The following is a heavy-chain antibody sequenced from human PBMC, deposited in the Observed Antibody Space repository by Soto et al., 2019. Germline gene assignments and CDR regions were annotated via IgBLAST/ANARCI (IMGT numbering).Heavy chain of an antibody. D-gene: IGHD1-7*01. V-gene: IGHV4-30-2*01. CDR3: ARAYNWNCSPFDP. CDR2: IYHSGST. CDR1: GGSIISGGYS. J-gene: IGHJ5*02. Sequence: SETLSLTCAVSGGSIISGGYSFICIRQPPGKGLELIGYIYHSGSTYYNPSLKSRVTISVDRSKNQFSLKLSSVTAADTAVYYCARAYNWNCSPFDPWGQGTLVTVSS.